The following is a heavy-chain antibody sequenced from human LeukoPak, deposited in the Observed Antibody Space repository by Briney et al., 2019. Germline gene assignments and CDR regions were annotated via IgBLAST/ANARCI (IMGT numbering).Heavy chain of an antibody. D-gene: IGHD5-12*01. Sequence: SQTLSLTCAISGDSVSSNSAAWNWIRQSPSRGLEWLGRTYYRSKWYNDYAVSVKSRITINPDTSKNQFSLQLNSVTPEDTAVYYCASTLTRDIVATFPQLHFDYWGQGTLVTVSS. V-gene: IGHV6-1*01. CDR2: TYYRSKWYN. J-gene: IGHJ4*02. CDR3: ASTLTRDIVATFPQLHFDY. CDR1: GDSVSSNSAA.